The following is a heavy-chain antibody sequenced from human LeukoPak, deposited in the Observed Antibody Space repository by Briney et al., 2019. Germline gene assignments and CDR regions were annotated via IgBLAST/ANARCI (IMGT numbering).Heavy chain of an antibody. J-gene: IGHJ4*02. CDR2: INAGNGNT. CDR1: GYTFISYA. V-gene: IGHV1-3*01. Sequence: ASVKVSCKASGYTFISYAMHWVRQAPGQRLEWMGWINAGNGNTKYSQKFQGRVTITRDTSASTAYMELSSLRSEDTAVYYCASGYSGYDSPLNYWGQGTLVTVSS. D-gene: IGHD5-12*01. CDR3: ASGYSGYDSPLNY.